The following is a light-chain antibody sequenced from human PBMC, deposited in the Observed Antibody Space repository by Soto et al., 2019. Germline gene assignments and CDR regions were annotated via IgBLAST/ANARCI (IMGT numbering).Light chain of an antibody. Sequence: QSALTQPRSVSGSPGQSVTISCTGTSSDVGAYSYVSWYPQHPGKAPKPMIYDVSERPSGVPDRFSGSKSANTASLTISGAQAEDEAGYYCCSYAGGSYVFGTGTKLTVL. V-gene: IGLV2-11*01. CDR1: SSDVGAYSY. J-gene: IGLJ1*01. CDR2: DVS. CDR3: CSYAGGSYV.